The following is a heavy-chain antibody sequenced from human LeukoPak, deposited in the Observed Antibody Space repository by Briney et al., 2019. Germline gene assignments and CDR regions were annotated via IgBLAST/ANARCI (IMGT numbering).Heavy chain of an antibody. J-gene: IGHJ4*02. Sequence: KPSETLSLTCTVSGGSISSSSYYWGWIRQPPGKGLEWIGSIYYSGSTYYNPSLKSRVAMSVDMFNNQFSLKLTSVTATDTAVYYCASGIDARSDSSVWGQGTLVTVSS. CDR1: GGSISSSSYY. V-gene: IGHV4-39*01. CDR2: IYYSGST. D-gene: IGHD6-19*01. CDR3: ASGIDARSDSSV.